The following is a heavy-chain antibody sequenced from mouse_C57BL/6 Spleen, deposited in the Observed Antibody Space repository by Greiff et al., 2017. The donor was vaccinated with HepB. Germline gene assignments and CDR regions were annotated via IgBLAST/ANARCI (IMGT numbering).Heavy chain of an antibody. Sequence: VQRVESGAELVKPGASVKISCKASGYAFSSYWMNWVKQRPGKGLEWIGQSYPGDGDTNYNGKFKGKATLTADKSSSTAYMQLSSLTSEDSAVYFCARVSSYSYWYFDVWGTGTTVTVSS. CDR3: ARVSSYSYWYFDV. D-gene: IGHD1-1*01. J-gene: IGHJ1*03. CDR2: SYPGDGDT. V-gene: IGHV1-80*01. CDR1: GYAFSSYW.